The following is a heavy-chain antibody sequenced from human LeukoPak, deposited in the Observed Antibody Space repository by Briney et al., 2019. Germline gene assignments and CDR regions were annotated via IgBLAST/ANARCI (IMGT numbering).Heavy chain of an antibody. D-gene: IGHD2-2*01. CDR1: GGSFSDYF. V-gene: IGHV4-34*01. CDR2: INHSGRT. Sequence: KPSETLSLTCAVYGGSFSDYFWGWIRQPPRKGLEWIGEINHSGRTYYNPSLKSRVTISVDTSKNQFSLNLSSVTAADTAVYYCARDVVVVPAAIHYGMDVWGQGTTVTVSS. CDR3: ARDVVVVPAAIHYGMDV. J-gene: IGHJ6*02.